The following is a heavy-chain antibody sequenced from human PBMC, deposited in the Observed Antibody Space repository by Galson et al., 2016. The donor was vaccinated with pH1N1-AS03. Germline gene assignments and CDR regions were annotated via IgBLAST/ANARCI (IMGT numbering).Heavy chain of an antibody. CDR1: GFTVSTHY. D-gene: IGHD6-6*01. Sequence: SLRLSCAASGFTVSTHYINWVRQAPGKGLEWVSVIYDGGSTYYADSVKGRFTISRDNSRNTVYLQMTSLRHEDTGVYYCAREGKMAARLAFDYWGQGTLVAVSS. J-gene: IGHJ4*02. CDR2: IYDGGST. V-gene: IGHV3-53*05. CDR3: AREGKMAARLAFDY.